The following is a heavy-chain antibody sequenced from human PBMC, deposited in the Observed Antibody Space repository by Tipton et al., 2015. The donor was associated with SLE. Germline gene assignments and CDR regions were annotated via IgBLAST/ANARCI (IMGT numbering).Heavy chain of an antibody. Sequence: SGFTFSSYGMHWVRQAPGKGLEWVAVIWYDGSNKYYTDSVKGRFTISRDNSKNTLYLQMNSLRAEDTVVYYCAKDGSAAGPDGYFDYWGQGTLVTVSS. CDR2: IWYDGSNK. J-gene: IGHJ4*02. CDR3: AKDGSAAGPDGYFDY. D-gene: IGHD6-13*01. V-gene: IGHV3-33*06. CDR1: GFTFSSYG.